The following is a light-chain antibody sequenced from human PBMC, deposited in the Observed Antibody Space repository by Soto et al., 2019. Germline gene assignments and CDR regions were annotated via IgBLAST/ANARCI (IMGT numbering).Light chain of an antibody. CDR3: MQALQVCT. J-gene: IGKJ3*01. CDR1: QSLLHSNGYNY. CDR2: LGS. Sequence: DIVMTQSPLSLPVTPGEPASISCRSSQSLLHSNGYNYLDWYLQKPGQSPQLLIYLGSNRASGVPDRFSGSGSGTDFTLKISRLEAEDVGVYYCMQALQVCTVGPGTKVDSK. V-gene: IGKV2-28*01.